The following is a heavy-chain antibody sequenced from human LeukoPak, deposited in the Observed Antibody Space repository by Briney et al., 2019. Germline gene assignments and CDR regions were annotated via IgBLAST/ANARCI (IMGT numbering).Heavy chain of an antibody. J-gene: IGHJ4*02. CDR2: MGSSSLYT. Sequence: GGSLRLSCEGSGFTFSDYYMSWIRQAPGKGLEWVSYMGSSSLYTNYADSVKGRFTISRDNAKNSLYLQMNSLRAEDTAVYCCARDSVGGPHYFDYWGQGTLVTVSS. D-gene: IGHD2-15*01. CDR1: GFTFSDYY. V-gene: IGHV3-11*06. CDR3: ARDSVGGPHYFDY.